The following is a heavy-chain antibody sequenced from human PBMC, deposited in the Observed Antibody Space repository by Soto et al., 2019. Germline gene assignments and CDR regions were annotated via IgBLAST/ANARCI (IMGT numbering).Heavy chain of an antibody. V-gene: IGHV4-39*01. CDR1: GGSISSSSYY. Sequence: SETLSLTCTVSGGSISSSSYYWGWIRQPPGKGLEWIGSIYYSGSTYYNPSLKSRVTISVDTSKNQFSLKLSSVTAADTAVYYCASQTRSNWYYDFWSGYDERYYYYGMDVWGQGTTVTVSS. CDR2: IYYSGST. J-gene: IGHJ6*02. CDR3: ASQTRSNWYYDFWSGYDERYYYYGMDV. D-gene: IGHD3-3*01.